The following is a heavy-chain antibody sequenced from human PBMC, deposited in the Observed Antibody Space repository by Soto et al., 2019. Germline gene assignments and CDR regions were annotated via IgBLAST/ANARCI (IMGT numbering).Heavy chain of an antibody. CDR2: IWYDGSNK. CDR3: AREGGAGSSSGYWFDY. CDR1: GFTFSSYG. D-gene: IGHD6-13*01. Sequence: QVQLVESGGGVVQPGRSLRLSCAASGFTFSSYGMHWVRQAPGKGLEWVAVIWYDGSNKYYADSVKGRFTISRDNSKNTLYLQMNSLSAEDTAVYYCAREGGAGSSSGYWFDYWGQGTLVTVSS. V-gene: IGHV3-33*01. J-gene: IGHJ4*02.